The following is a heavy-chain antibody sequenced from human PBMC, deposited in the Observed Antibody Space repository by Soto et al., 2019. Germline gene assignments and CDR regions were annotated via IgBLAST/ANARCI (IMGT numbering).Heavy chain of an antibody. CDR2: IIPIFGTA. Sequence: QVQLVQSGAEVKKPGSSVKVSCKASGGTFSSYAISWVRQAPGQGLEWMGGIIPIFGTANYAQKFQGRVTLTADESTSPAYMELSSLRSEDTAVYYCARGYSSSWAYYFDSWGQGTLVTVSS. J-gene: IGHJ4*02. CDR1: GGTFSSYA. D-gene: IGHD6-13*01. CDR3: ARGYSSSWAYYFDS. V-gene: IGHV1-69*12.